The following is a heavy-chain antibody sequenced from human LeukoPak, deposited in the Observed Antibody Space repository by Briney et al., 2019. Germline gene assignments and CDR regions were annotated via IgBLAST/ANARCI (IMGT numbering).Heavy chain of an antibody. D-gene: IGHD2-15*01. V-gene: IGHV1-69*05. CDR1: EGTFTSYA. CDR2: IIPIFGTA. CDR3: AREVLGYCSGGSCLWFDP. Sequence: ASVKVSCKPSEGTFTSYAISWVPQAPGQGLEGMGGIIPIFGTAKYAQKFQGRVTITTDESTSTAYMELSSLRSEDTAVYYCAREVLGYCSGGSCLWFDPWGQGTLVTVSS. J-gene: IGHJ5*02.